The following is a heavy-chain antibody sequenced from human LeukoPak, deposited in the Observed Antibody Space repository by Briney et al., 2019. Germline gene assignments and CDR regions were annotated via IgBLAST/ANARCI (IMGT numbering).Heavy chain of an antibody. D-gene: IGHD5-12*01. Sequence: GGSLRLSCAASGFTFSNYLMTLGRQAPGKGLGWVAVINQDATKEYYMDSVKARFTISRDNAKNSVSLQMNSLRAEDTAVYYCVRDGGVSGYDLLDYWGQGTLVTVSS. V-gene: IGHV3-7*01. J-gene: IGHJ4*02. CDR3: VRDGGVSGYDLLDY. CDR1: GFTFSNYL. CDR2: INQDATKE.